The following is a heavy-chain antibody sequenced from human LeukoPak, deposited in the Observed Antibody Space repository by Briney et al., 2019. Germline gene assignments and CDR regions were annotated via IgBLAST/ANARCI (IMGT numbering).Heavy chain of an antibody. CDR3: AKVRSTVVTPVEAIDY. J-gene: IGHJ4*02. Sequence: PGGSLRLSCAASGFTFSSYSMNWVRQAPGKGLEWVSSISSSNSYIYYADSVKGRFTISRDNAKNSLYLQMNSLRAEDTAVYYCAKVRSTVVTPVEAIDYWGQGTLVTVSS. V-gene: IGHV3-21*01. CDR1: GFTFSSYS. CDR2: ISSSNSYI. D-gene: IGHD4-23*01.